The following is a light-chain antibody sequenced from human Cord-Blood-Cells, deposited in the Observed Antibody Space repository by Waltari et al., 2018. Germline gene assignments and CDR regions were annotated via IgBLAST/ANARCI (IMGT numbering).Light chain of an antibody. J-gene: IGLJ3*02. V-gene: IGLV6-57*03. Sequence: NFMLTQPHSVSESPGKTVTISCTRSSGSIASNYVQWYQQRPGSAPTPVIDEDNQRPSGVPDRFSGSIDSSSNFASLTISGLKTEDEADYYCQSYDSSNWVFGGGTKLTVL. CDR2: EDN. CDR1: SGSIASNY. CDR3: QSYDSSNWV.